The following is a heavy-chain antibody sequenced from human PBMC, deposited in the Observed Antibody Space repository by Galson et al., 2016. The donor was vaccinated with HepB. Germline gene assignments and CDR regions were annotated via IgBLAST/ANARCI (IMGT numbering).Heavy chain of an antibody. J-gene: IGHJ6*02. V-gene: IGHV1-2*04. Sequence: SVKVSCKASGYTFTDYFMHWVRQVPGQGLEWVGWIHPNSGDTKYAQKFQGWVNMTRDRSTSTVYMELSRVTSDDTAMYYCARASGSGSHRFYYYAMDVWGQGTTVTVSS. CDR2: IHPNSGDT. D-gene: IGHD3-10*01. CDR1: GYTFTDYF. CDR3: ARASGSGSHRFYYYAMDV.